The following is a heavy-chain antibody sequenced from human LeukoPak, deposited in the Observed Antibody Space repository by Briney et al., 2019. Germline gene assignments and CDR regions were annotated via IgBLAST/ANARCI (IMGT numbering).Heavy chain of an antibody. Sequence: GGSLRLSCAASGFNFIRYSMNWVRQAPGKGLEWVSSFSSDGSYIYFADSVKGRFTISRDYAKNSLYLQMNSLRAEDTAVYYCARDPTNCGGDCYSLYFDYWGQGTLVTVSS. CDR1: GFNFIRYS. J-gene: IGHJ4*02. V-gene: IGHV3-21*01. D-gene: IGHD2-21*02. CDR3: ARDPTNCGGDCYSLYFDY. CDR2: FSSDGSYI.